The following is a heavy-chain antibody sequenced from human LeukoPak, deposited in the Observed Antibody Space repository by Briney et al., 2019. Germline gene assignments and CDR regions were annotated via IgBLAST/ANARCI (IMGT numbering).Heavy chain of an antibody. CDR2: ISGSGGST. D-gene: IGHD3-3*01. Sequence: GGSLRLSCAASGFTFISYAMSWVRQAPGKGLEWVSAISGSGGSTYYADSVKGRFTISRDNSKNTLYLQMNSLRAEDTAVYYRSEVAHYDFRNFDPKGQGTLVTVSS. V-gene: IGHV3-23*01. CDR1: GFTFISYA. J-gene: IGHJ5*02. CDR3: SEVAHYDFRNFDP.